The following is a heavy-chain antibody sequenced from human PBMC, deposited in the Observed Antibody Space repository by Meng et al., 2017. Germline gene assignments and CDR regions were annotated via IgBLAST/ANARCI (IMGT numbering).Heavy chain of an antibody. J-gene: IGHJ4*02. CDR3: ASARRADRTGYSSGWYVGGNDY. V-gene: IGHV1-2*02. CDR2: INPNSGGT. D-gene: IGHD6-19*01. Sequence: ASVKVSCKASGYTFTGHYMHWVRQAPGQGLEWMGWINPNSGGTNYAQKFQGRVTMTRDTSISTAYMELSRLRSDDTAVYYCASARRADRTGYSSGWYVGGNDYWGQGTLVTVSS. CDR1: GYTFTGHY.